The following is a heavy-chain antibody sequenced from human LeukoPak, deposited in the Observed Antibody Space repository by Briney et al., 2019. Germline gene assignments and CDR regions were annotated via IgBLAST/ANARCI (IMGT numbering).Heavy chain of an antibody. D-gene: IGHD3-22*01. CDR1: GGSLSSSCYY. V-gene: IGHV4-39*01. Sequence: SETLSLTCTVSGGSLSSSCYYWGWLREPPGRGLEWIGGIYYSVSTYYLPSLKSRATISVDTSKNQFSLKLSSVTAADTAVYYCARHGSGYTDYWGQGTLVTVSS. CDR3: ARHGSGYTDY. CDR2: IYYSVST. J-gene: IGHJ4*02.